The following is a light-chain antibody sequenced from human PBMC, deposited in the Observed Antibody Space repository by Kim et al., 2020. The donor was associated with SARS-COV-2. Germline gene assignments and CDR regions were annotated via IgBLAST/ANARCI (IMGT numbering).Light chain of an antibody. CDR1: SNNVGDEG. V-gene: IGLV10-54*01. CDR2: RNN. Sequence: HTATLTCTRNSNNVGDEGAAWLQQHQGHPPKLLSYRNNNRPSGISERLSASKSGNTASLTITGLQPEDEADYYCSAWDRSLRAWVFGGGTKLTVL. J-gene: IGLJ3*02. CDR3: SAWDRSLRAWV.